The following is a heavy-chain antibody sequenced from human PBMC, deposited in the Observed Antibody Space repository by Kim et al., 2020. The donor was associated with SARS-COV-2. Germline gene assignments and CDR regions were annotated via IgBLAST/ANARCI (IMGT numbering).Heavy chain of an antibody. J-gene: IGHJ6*02. CDR3: AKDSHGMDV. V-gene: IGHV3-43*02. CDR1: GFTFDDYA. Sequence: GGSLRLSCAASGFTFDDYAMHWVRQAPGKGLEWVSLISGDGGSTYFADSVKGRFTISRDNSKNSLYLLMVGLRTEDTALYYCAKDSHGMDVWGQGTTVTVSS. CDR2: ISGDGGST.